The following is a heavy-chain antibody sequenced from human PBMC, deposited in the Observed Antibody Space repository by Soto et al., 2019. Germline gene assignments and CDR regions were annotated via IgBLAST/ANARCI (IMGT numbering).Heavy chain of an antibody. J-gene: IGHJ5*02. CDR1: GGSISSYY. V-gene: IGHV4-59*01. CDR2: VHYTGTT. Sequence: SDTLSLTCTVAGGSISSYYWSWIRQPPGKELEWIGYVHYTGTTKYNPSLKSRVTISVDTSKKQFSLKLDSMTAADTAVYYCARDGSHCVTTSYQGAWFDPWGQGTLVTVSS. CDR3: ARDGSHCVTTSYQGAWFDP. D-gene: IGHD2-2*01.